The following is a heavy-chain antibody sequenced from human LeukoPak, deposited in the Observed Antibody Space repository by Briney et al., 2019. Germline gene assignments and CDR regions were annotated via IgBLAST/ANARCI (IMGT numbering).Heavy chain of an antibody. CDR1: GGSISSGSYY. CDR2: IYTSGST. Sequence: PSQTLSLTCTVSGGSISSGSYYWSWIRQPAGKGLEWIGRIYTSGSTNYNPSLKSRVTISVDTSKNQFSLKLSSVTAADTAVYYCARGALRYDSSGYAFDYWGQGTLVTVSS. J-gene: IGHJ4*02. D-gene: IGHD3-22*01. CDR3: ARGALRYDSSGYAFDY. V-gene: IGHV4-61*02.